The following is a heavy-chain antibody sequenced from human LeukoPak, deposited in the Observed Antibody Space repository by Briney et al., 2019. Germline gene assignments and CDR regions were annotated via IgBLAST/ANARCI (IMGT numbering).Heavy chain of an antibody. CDR2: IRSKAYGGTT. J-gene: IGHJ4*02. V-gene: IGHV3-49*04. Sequence: GGSLRLSCTASGFIFGDYAMSWVRQAPGKGLEWVGFIRSKAYGGTTEYAASVKGRFTISRDDSKSIAYLQMNSMKTDHTAVYYCAPRALGYWGQGTLVTVSS. D-gene: IGHD3-16*01. CDR1: GFIFGDYA. CDR3: APRALGY.